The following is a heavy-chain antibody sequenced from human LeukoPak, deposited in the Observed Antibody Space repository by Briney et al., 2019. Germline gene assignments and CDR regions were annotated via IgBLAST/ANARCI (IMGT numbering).Heavy chain of an antibody. D-gene: IGHD6-25*01. V-gene: IGHV3-53*01. CDR2: IYTAGST. CDR1: GFTVSGNY. CDR3: AGGNTWPGLSY. J-gene: IGHJ4*02. Sequence: QAGGSLRLSCAASGFTVSGNYMSWVRQAPGKGLEWVSVIYTAGSTYNADSVKGRFTISRDKSKNTLSLQMNTLRAEDTAVYFCAGGNTWPGLSYWGQGTLLTVSS.